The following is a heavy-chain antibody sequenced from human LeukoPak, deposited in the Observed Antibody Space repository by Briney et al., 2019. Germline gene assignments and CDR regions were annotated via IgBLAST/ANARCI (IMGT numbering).Heavy chain of an antibody. D-gene: IGHD2-2*01. Sequence: GGSLRLSCAASEFTFTNFWMSWVRQAPGKGLEWVANTNRDGSEKYYVDSVKGRVTISRDNAMNFLYLQLNSLRVDDTAAYYCARDSASCRGCAFDIWGQGTVVTVSS. CDR3: ARDSASCRGCAFDI. CDR2: TNRDGSEK. V-gene: IGHV3-7*01. CDR1: EFTFTNFW. J-gene: IGHJ3*02.